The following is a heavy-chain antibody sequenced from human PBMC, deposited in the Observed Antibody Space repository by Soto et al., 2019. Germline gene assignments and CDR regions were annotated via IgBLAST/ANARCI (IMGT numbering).Heavy chain of an antibody. CDR2: INHSGST. CDR1: GGSFSGYY. V-gene: IGHV4-34*01. J-gene: IGHJ4*02. D-gene: IGHD3-3*01. CDR3: ARARITSCGVVIFPEYYFDY. Sequence: PSETLSLTCAVYGGSFSGYYWSWIRQPPGKGLEWIGEINHSGSTNYNPSLKSRVTISVDTSKNQFSLKLSSVTAADTAVYYCARARITSCGVVIFPEYYFDYWGQGTLVTVAS.